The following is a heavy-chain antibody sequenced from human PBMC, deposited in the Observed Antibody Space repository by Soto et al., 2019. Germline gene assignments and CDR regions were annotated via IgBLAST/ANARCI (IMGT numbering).Heavy chain of an antibody. Sequence: SETLSLTCTVSGGSISSYYWSWIRQPPGKGLEWIGYIYYSGSTNYNPSLKSRVTISVDTSKNQFSLKLSSVTAADTAVYYCARDRGLWFGESPVGGMDVWGQGTTVTVSS. CDR1: GGSISSYY. CDR3: ARDRGLWFGESPVGGMDV. V-gene: IGHV4-59*12. J-gene: IGHJ6*02. CDR2: IYYSGST. D-gene: IGHD3-10*01.